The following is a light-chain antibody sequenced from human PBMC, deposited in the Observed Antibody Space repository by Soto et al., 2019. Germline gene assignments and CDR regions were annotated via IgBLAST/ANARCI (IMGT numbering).Light chain of an antibody. CDR3: QHYYGTSPIT. Sequence: EIVMTQSPGTLSLSPGDTASLSCRASHSVSSRLAWYQHKSGQAPRLLISGPSSRATGIPDRISGSGSGTDFTLTISRLEPEDFALYYCQHYYGTSPITFGQGTRLEIK. CDR1: HSVSSR. CDR2: GPS. J-gene: IGKJ5*01. V-gene: IGKV3-20*01.